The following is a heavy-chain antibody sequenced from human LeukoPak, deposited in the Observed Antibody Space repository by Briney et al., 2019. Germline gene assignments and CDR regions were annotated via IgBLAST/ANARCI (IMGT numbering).Heavy chain of an antibody. CDR1: GFAFSSYS. CDR2: ISSSSSYI. CDR3: ARGQATYYYGMDV. J-gene: IGHJ6*02. V-gene: IGHV3-21*01. Sequence: PGGSLRLSCAASGFAFSSYSMNWVRQAPGKGLEWVSSISSSSSYIYYADSVKGRFTISRDNAKNSLYLQMNSLRAEDTAVYYCARGQATYYYGMDVWGQGTTVTVSS.